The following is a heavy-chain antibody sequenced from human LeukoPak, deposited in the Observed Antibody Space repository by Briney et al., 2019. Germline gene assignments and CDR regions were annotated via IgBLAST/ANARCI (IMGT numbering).Heavy chain of an antibody. D-gene: IGHD3-22*01. Sequence: PGGSLRLSCAASGFTFSSYSMNWVRQAPGKGLEWVSSISSSSSYIYYADSVKGRFTISRDNAKNSLYLQMNSLRAEDTAVYYCARVYYDSSGYHYYFDYWGQGTLVTVSS. J-gene: IGHJ4*02. CDR1: GFTFSSYS. CDR2: ISSSSSYI. V-gene: IGHV3-21*01. CDR3: ARVYYDSSGYHYYFDY.